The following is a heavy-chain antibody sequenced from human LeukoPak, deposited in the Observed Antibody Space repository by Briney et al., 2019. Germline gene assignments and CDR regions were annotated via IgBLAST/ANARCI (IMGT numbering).Heavy chain of an antibody. CDR2: ISGTGGTT. V-gene: IGHV3-23*01. Sequence: GGSLRLSCVASGFTFRTYGMSWVRQAPGKGLEWVSGISGTGGTTYYADSVKGRFTISRDNPKNTLYLQMNSLKAEDTGVYYCAKDLKQLANFDYWGQGTLVTVCS. CDR1: GFTFRTYG. D-gene: IGHD6-6*01. J-gene: IGHJ4*02. CDR3: AKDLKQLANFDY.